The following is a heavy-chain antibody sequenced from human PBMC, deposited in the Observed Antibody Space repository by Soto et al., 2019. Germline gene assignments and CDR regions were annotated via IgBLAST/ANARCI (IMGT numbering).Heavy chain of an antibody. V-gene: IGHV3-33*01. CDR2: IWYDGSNK. CDR1: GFTFSSYG. J-gene: IGHJ3*02. Sequence: QVQLVESGGGVVQPGRSLRLSCAASGFTFSSYGMHWVRQAPGKGLEWVAVIWYDGSNKYYADSVKGRFTISRDNSKNTLYLPMNSLRAEDTAVYYCARAGAPYDSSGYYYPSDAFDIWGQGTMVTVSS. D-gene: IGHD3-22*01. CDR3: ARAGAPYDSSGYYYPSDAFDI.